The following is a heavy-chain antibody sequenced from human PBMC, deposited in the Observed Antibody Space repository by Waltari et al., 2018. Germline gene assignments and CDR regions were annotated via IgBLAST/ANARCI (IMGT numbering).Heavy chain of an antibody. CDR1: GFTFSSYA. V-gene: IGHV3-23*04. D-gene: IGHD3-16*01. Sequence: EVQLVESGGGLVQPGGSLRLSCAASGFTFSSYAMSWVRQAPGQGLEWVSAISGSGGSTYYADSVKGRFTISRDNSKNTLYLQMNSLRAEDTAVYYCAKEKEVGGVFGYYYGMDVWGQGTTVTVSS. CDR2: ISGSGGST. J-gene: IGHJ6*02. CDR3: AKEKEVGGVFGYYYGMDV.